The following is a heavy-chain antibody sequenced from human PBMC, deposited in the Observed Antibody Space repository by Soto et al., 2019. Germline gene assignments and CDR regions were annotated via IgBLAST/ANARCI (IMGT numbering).Heavy chain of an antibody. J-gene: IGHJ5*02. CDR1: GFTFSSYG. V-gene: IGHV3-30*18. Sequence: PGGSLRLSCAASGFTFSSYGTHWVRQAPGKGLEWVAVISYDGSNKYYADSVKGRFTISRDNSKNTLYLQMNSLRAEDTAVYYCAKEHWNDDRWFDPWGQGTLVTVS. CDR3: AKEHWNDDRWFDP. D-gene: IGHD1-1*01. CDR2: ISYDGSNK.